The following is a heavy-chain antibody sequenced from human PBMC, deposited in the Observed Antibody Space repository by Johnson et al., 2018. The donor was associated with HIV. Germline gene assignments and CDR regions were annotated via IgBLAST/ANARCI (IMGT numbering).Heavy chain of an antibody. Sequence: QMQLVESGGGVVQPGRSLRLSCEASGFTFKNYAMHWVRQAPGKGLEWVAVIWYDGSKKHYADSVKGRFTISRDNSKNTLYLQMNSLRAEDTAVYYCAGRELDAFDIWGQGTMVTVSS. CDR1: GFTFKNYA. V-gene: IGHV3-33*01. J-gene: IGHJ3*02. CDR2: IWYDGSKK. D-gene: IGHD1-26*01. CDR3: AGRELDAFDI.